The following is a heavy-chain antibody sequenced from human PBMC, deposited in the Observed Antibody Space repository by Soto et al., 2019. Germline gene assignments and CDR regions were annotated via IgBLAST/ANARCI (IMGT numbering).Heavy chain of an antibody. D-gene: IGHD6-19*01. CDR2: IIPILGIA. CDR3: ALVYSSGWYRV. CDR1: GGTFSSYT. J-gene: IGHJ6*04. Sequence: QVQLVQSVAEVKKPGSSVKVSCKASGGTFSSYTISWVRQAPGQGLEWMGRIIPILGIANYAQKFQGRVTITADKSTSTAYMALSSLRSEDTAVYYCALVYSSGWYRVLGKGTTVTVSS. V-gene: IGHV1-69*02.